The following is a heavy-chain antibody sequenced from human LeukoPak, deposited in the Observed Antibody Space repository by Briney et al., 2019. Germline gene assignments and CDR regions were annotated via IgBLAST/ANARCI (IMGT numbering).Heavy chain of an antibody. CDR1: GYTFTSWD. CDR3: ARGPRYSYGAIYHFGMDV. Sequence: ASVKVSCKASGYTFTSWDIIWVRQATGQRLEWMGWMNPNSGYTGYSQKFQGRITMTRNASTSTAYLELSSLRSEDTAVFYCARGPRYSYGAIYHFGMDVWGQGTTVTVSS. V-gene: IGHV1-8*01. CDR2: MNPNSGYT. D-gene: IGHD5-18*01. J-gene: IGHJ6*02.